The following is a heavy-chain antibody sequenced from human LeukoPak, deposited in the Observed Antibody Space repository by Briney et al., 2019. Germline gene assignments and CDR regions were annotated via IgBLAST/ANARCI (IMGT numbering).Heavy chain of an antibody. J-gene: IGHJ4*02. CDR3: AREQQGRRAAFDY. CDR1: GFTFRSSG. Sequence: PGGSLRLSCAASGFTFRSSGMHWVRQTPGKGLEWVAFIWYDGNEIYYADSVKGRFTISRDNSRNTLCLQMNSLRTEDTAVYYCAREQQGRRAAFDYWGQGTPVTVSS. D-gene: IGHD1-1*01. CDR2: IWYDGNEI. V-gene: IGHV3-30*02.